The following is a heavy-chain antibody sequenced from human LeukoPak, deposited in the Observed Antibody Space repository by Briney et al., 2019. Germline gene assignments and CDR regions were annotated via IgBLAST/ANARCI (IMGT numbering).Heavy chain of an antibody. CDR1: GYTFTSYA. CDR2: INTNTGNP. CDR3: ARELYSSGWYGMDV. J-gene: IGHJ6*02. Sequence: GASVKVSCKASGYTFTSYAMNWVRQAPGQGLEWMGWINTNTGNPTYAQGFTGRFVFSLDTSVSTAYLQISSLKAEDTAVYYCARELYSSGWYGMDVWGQGTTVTVSS. V-gene: IGHV7-4-1*02. D-gene: IGHD6-19*01.